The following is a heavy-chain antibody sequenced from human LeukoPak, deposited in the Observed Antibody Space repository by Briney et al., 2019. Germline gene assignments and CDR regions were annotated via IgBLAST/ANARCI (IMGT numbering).Heavy chain of an antibody. J-gene: IGHJ6*02. V-gene: IGHV3-30*04. CDR2: ISDDGSKK. Sequence: GRSLRLSCAASGFTFSTYAMHWVRRAPGKGLEWVAVISDDGSKKYYADSVKGRFTISRDNSRNTVYLQMNSLRAGDTAVYYCATGKYYNFWSGYYGPGYYYHGMDVWGQGTMVTVSS. D-gene: IGHD3-3*01. CDR3: ATGKYYNFWSGYYGPGYYYHGMDV. CDR1: GFTFSTYA.